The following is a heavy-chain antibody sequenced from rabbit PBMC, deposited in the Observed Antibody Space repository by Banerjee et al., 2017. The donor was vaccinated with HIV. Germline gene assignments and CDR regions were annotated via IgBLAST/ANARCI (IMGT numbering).Heavy chain of an antibody. V-gene: IGHV1S45*01. J-gene: IGHJ4*01. CDR3: ARSDAAYGWTATYL. D-gene: IGHD6-1*01. Sequence: QEQLVESGGGLVQPEGSLTLTCTASGFSFSGYWMSWVRQAPGKGLEWIGCIYNGDGSTYYANWAKGRFTISKTSSTTVTLQMTSLTAADTATYFCARSDAAYGWTATYLWGPGTLVTVS. CDR1: GFSFSGYW. CDR2: IYNGDGST.